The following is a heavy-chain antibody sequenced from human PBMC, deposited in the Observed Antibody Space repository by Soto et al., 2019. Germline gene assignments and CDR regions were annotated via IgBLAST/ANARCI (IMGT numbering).Heavy chain of an antibody. Sequence: QVQLVQSGAEVKKPGSSVKVSCKASGGTFSSYAISWVRQAPGQGLEWMGGIIPIFGTANYAQKFQGRVTITADESTSTAYMELSSLRSEDTAVYYCARRSVAYCGGDCYSSDYWGQGTLVTVSS. CDR1: GGTFSSYA. D-gene: IGHD2-21*02. V-gene: IGHV1-69*12. J-gene: IGHJ4*02. CDR3: ARRSVAYCGGDCYSSDY. CDR2: IIPIFGTA.